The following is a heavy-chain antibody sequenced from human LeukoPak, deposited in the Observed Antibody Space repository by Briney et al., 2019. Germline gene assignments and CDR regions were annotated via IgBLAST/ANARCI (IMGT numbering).Heavy chain of an antibody. CDR1: GFTFSSYG. Sequence: GTSLRLSCAVSGFTFSSYGMHWVRQAPGKGLEWVAVIRHDGGYKYYADSVKGRFTISKDNSKNTLYLQMNSLRADDTVVFYCAGDPGWTDDTNVAFVFGGQGTLVTSLQ. D-gene: IGHD3/OR15-3a*01. J-gene: IGHJ3*01. CDR3: AGDPGWTDDTNVAFVF. V-gene: IGHV3-33*01. CDR2: IRHDGGYK.